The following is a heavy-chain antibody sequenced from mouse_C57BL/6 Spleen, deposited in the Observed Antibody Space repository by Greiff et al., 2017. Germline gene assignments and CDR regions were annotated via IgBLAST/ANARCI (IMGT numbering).Heavy chain of an antibody. CDR2: IDPSDSET. Sequence: QVKLQQPGAELVRPGSSVKLSCKASGYTFTSYWMHWVKQRPIQGLEWIGNIDPSDSETHYNQKFKDKATLTVDKSSSTAYMQLSSLTSEDSAVYYCARYGTVVDWYFDVWGTGTTVTVSS. V-gene: IGHV1-52*01. CDR1: GYTFTSYW. D-gene: IGHD1-1*01. CDR3: ARYGTVVDWYFDV. J-gene: IGHJ1*03.